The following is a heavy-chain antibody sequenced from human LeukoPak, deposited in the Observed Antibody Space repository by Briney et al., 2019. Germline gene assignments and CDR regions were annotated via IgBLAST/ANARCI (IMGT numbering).Heavy chain of an antibody. V-gene: IGHV4-59*01. Sequence: SETLSLTCTVSGGSISSYYWNWIRQPPGKGLEWIGYIYYSGSTNYNPSLKSRVTISVDTSKNQFSLKLSSVTAADTAVYYCAAGSGYDYGYFDYWGQGTLVTVSS. CDR1: GGSISSYY. CDR3: AAGSGYDYGYFDY. CDR2: IYYSGST. J-gene: IGHJ4*02. D-gene: IGHD5-12*01.